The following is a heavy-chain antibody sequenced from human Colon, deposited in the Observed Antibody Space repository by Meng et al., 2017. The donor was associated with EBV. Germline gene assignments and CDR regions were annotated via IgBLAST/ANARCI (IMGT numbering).Heavy chain of an antibody. D-gene: IGHD1-14*01. CDR1: GFTLSSYS. J-gene: IGHJ4*02. CDR2: ISYNVGST. V-gene: IGHV3-64*07. CDR3: ARVGDNGTFDY. Sequence: EVRLVESGGGLVQPGGSLRLSCAASGFTLSSYSMHWVRQAPGKGLEYVSAISYNVGSTYYADSVKGRFTISRDNSKNTLYLQMGSLRPEDMAVYYCARVGDNGTFDYWGQGALVTVSS.